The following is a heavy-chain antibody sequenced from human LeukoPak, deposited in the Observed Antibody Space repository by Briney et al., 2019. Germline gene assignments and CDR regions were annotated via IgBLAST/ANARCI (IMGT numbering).Heavy chain of an antibody. Sequence: GGSLRLSCAASGFTFSSYWMSWVRQAPGKGLEWVANIKQDGSEKYYVDSVKGRFTISRDNAENSLYLQMNSLRAEDTAVYYCARGGPIYDILTGYYSPYYFDYWGRGTLVTVSS. CDR3: ARGGPIYDILTGYYSPYYFDY. CDR1: GFTFSSYW. CDR2: IKQDGSEK. V-gene: IGHV3-7*04. D-gene: IGHD3-9*01. J-gene: IGHJ4*02.